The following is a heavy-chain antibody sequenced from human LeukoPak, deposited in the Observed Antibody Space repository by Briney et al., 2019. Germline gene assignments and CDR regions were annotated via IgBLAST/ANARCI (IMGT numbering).Heavy chain of an antibody. V-gene: IGHV4-39*07. D-gene: IGHD3-3*01. CDR3: ARGGEVLRFFDNWFDP. Sequence: SETLSLTCTVSGGSISSSSYYWGWIRQPPGKGPERIGSIYYSGSTYYNPSLKSRVTISVDTSKNQFSLKLSSVTAADTAVYYCARGGEVLRFFDNWFDPWGQGTLVTVSS. CDR2: IYYSGST. CDR1: GGSISSSSYY. J-gene: IGHJ5*02.